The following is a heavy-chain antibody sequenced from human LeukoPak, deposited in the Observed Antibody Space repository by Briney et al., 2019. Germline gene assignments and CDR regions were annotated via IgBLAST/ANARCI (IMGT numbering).Heavy chain of an antibody. V-gene: IGHV3-33*08. CDR2: VWYDGSHQ. J-gene: IGHJ6*03. CDR3: ARMYSSNYYYYMDV. CDR1: GFTFSGSG. Sequence: GGSLRLSCAASGFTFSGSGMHWVRQAPGKGLEWVAVVWYDGSHQYYADSVKGRFTISRDNSKNTLYLQMNSLRAEDTAVYYCARMYSSNYYYYMDVWGKGTTVTVSS. D-gene: IGHD6-13*01.